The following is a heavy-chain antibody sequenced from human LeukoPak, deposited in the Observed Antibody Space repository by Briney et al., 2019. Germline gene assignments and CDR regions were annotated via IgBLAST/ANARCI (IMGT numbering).Heavy chain of an antibody. CDR2: ISAYNGNT. V-gene: IGHV1-18*01. J-gene: IGHJ4*02. CDR3: ASRTDCTNGVCYDY. D-gene: IGHD2-8*01. CDR1: GYTFTSYG. Sequence: ASVTVSFKASGYTFTSYGISWVRQAPGQGLEWMGWISAYNGNTNYAQKLQGRVTMTTDTSTSTAYMELRSLRSDDTAVYYCASRTDCTNGVCYDYWGQGTLVTVSS.